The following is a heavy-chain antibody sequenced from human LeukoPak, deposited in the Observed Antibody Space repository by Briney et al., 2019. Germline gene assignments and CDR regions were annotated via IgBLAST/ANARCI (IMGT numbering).Heavy chain of an antibody. CDR3: ASVYKHGMDA. D-gene: IGHD5-24*01. Sequence: ASVKVSCTVSGYTLTELSMHWVGQAPGQGLEWMAIINPSGGSTSHAQKFQGRVTMTRDTSASTVYMELSSLRSEDTAVYYCASVYKHGMDAWGQGTTVTVS. CDR1: GYTLTELS. J-gene: IGHJ6*02. V-gene: IGHV1-46*01. CDR2: INPSGGST.